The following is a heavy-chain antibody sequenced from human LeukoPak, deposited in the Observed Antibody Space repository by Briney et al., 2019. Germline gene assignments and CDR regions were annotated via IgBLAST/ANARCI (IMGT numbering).Heavy chain of an antibody. V-gene: IGHV4-38-2*02. CDR1: GYSISSGFY. CDR2: IYHSGNT. D-gene: IGHD5-18*01. Sequence: PSETLSLTCSVSGYSISSGFYWGWIRQPPGKGLEWIGNIYHSGNTYYNPSLKSRVTISVDTSKNQFSLKLSSVTAADTAVYYCARDYQGGYGDKTVDYWGQGTLVTVSS. J-gene: IGHJ4*02. CDR3: ARDYQGGYGDKTVDY.